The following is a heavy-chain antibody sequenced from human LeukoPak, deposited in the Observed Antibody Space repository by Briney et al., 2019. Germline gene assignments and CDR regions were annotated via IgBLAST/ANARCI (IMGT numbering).Heavy chain of an antibody. Sequence: ASVKVSCKASGYTFTGYYIHWVRQAPGQGLEWMGWINPNSGGTNYARRFQGRVTMTRDTSISTAYMELSSLRSDDTAVYYCARLADGYNYGAFDIWGQGTVVTVSS. D-gene: IGHD5-24*01. CDR1: GYTFTGYY. CDR2: INPNSGGT. V-gene: IGHV1-2*02. CDR3: ARLADGYNYGAFDI. J-gene: IGHJ3*02.